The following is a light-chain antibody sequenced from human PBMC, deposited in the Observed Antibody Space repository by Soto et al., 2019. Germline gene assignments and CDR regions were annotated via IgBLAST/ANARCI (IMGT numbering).Light chain of an antibody. CDR2: GAS. CDR1: QGTSTY. Sequence: IQLTQSPSSLSASFGDRVTITCRASQGTSTYLAWYQQKPGKAPKLLIHGASTWESGVPSRFSGSGSGTDFTLTINSLQPEDFATYYCQQLNSYPHSCGGGTKVEIK. CDR3: QQLNSYPHS. J-gene: IGKJ4*01. V-gene: IGKV1-9*01.